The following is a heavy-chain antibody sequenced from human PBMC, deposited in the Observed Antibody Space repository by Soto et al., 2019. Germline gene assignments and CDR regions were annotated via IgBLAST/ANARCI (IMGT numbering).Heavy chain of an antibody. V-gene: IGHV4-59*01. CDR1: GGSISSYY. CDR3: ARDFAYFDS. CDR2: VYHTGRT. D-gene: IGHD3-3*01. Sequence: PSETLSLTCRISGGSISSYYWNWIRQAPGKGLEWIGYVYHTGRTSYNPSLKSRVSISMDTSKNQFSLNLDSVTAADTAVYFCARDFAYFDSWGQGTLVTVSS. J-gene: IGHJ4*02.